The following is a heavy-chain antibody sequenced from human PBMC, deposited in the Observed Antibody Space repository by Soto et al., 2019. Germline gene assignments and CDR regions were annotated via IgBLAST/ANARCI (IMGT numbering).Heavy chain of an antibody. J-gene: IGHJ6*02. V-gene: IGHV3-23*01. CDR2: ISGSGGST. CDR1: GFTFSSYA. D-gene: IGHD6-6*01. Sequence: PGGSLRLSCAASGFTFSSYAMSWVRQTPGKGLEWVSAISGSGGSTYYADSVKGRFTISRDNSKNTLYLQMNSLRAEDTAVYYCAKWRSSSAYYYYYGMDVWGQGTTVTVSS. CDR3: AKWRSSSAYYYYYGMDV.